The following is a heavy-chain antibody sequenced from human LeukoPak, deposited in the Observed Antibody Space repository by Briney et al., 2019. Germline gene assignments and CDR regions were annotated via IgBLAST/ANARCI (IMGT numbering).Heavy chain of an antibody. J-gene: IGHJ4*02. Sequence: SETLSLTCTVSGGSISSYYWSWIRQPPGKGLEWIGYVYYSGSTSYNPSLKSRVTISVDTSKNQFSLKLSSVTAADAAVYYCARHSGLGVVSPYLDYWGQGILVTVSS. D-gene: IGHD2-21*01. CDR3: ARHSGLGVVSPYLDY. CDR2: VYYSGST. CDR1: GGSISSYY. V-gene: IGHV4-59*01.